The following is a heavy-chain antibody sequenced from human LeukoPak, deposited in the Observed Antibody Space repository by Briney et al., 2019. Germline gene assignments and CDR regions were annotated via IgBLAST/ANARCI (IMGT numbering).Heavy chain of an antibody. J-gene: IGHJ3*02. CDR3: AKDSWEPPVPDAFDI. V-gene: IGHV3-23*01. CDR1: GFIFSSYA. D-gene: IGHD1-26*01. CDR2: ISGSGGST. Sequence: GGSLRLSCAASGFIFSSYAMSWVRQAPGKGLEWVSAISGSGGSTYYADSVKGRFTISRDNSKNTLYLQMNSLRAEDTAVYYCAKDSWEPPVPDAFDIWGQGTMVTVSS.